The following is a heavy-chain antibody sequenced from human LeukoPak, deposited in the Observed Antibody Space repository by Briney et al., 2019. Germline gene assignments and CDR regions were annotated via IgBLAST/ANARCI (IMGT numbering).Heavy chain of an antibody. V-gene: IGHV3-21*01. D-gene: IGHD4-23*01. Sequence: GGSLRLSCAASGLTFSSYTMNWVRQAPGKGPEWVSSITSSSSYIYYAESVKGRFTISRDNARNSLYLQMNSLRAEDTALYYCARDGDTVLTRGYYYYMDVWGKGTTVTVSS. CDR3: ARDGDTVLTRGYYYYMDV. CDR2: ITSSSSYI. CDR1: GLTFSSYT. J-gene: IGHJ6*03.